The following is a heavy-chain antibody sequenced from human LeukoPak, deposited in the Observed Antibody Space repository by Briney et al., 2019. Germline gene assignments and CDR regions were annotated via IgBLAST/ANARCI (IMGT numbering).Heavy chain of an antibody. CDR1: GYTFTSYA. CDR2: INAGNGNT. J-gene: IGHJ4*02. Sequence: GASVKVPCKASGYTFTSYAMHWVRQAPGQRLEWMGWINAGNGNTKYSQKFQGRVTITRDTSASTAYMELSSLRSEDTAVYYCARRSIAAAGTFDYWGQGTLVTVSS. CDR3: ARRSIAAAGTFDY. D-gene: IGHD6-13*01. V-gene: IGHV1-3*01.